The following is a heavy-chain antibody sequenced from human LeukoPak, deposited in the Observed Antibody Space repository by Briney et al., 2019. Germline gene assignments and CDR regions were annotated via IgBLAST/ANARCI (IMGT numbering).Heavy chain of an antibody. CDR2: IWFDGSNK. Sequence: GGSLRLSCAASGFTFSNYGMHWVRQAPGKGLEWVALIWFDGSNKDYADSVKGRFTISRDNSNNMLYLQMSSLRAEDTAVYYCARVVITNFDYWGQGTLVTVSS. CDR3: ARVVITNFDY. D-gene: IGHD3-16*01. J-gene: IGHJ4*02. CDR1: GFTFSNYG. V-gene: IGHV3-33*01.